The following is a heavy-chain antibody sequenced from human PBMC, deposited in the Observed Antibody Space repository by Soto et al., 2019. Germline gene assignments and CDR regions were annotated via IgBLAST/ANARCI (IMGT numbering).Heavy chain of an antibody. CDR3: ARSPVVVPAAIQYYYYYMDV. Sequence: EVQLVESGGGLVQPGGSLRLSCAASGFTFSSYWMSWVRQAPGKGLEWVANIKQDGSEKYYVDSVKGRFTISRDNAKNSLYLQMNSLRDEDTAVYYCARSPVVVPAAIQYYYYYMDVWGKGTTVTVSS. CDR2: IKQDGSEK. V-gene: IGHV3-7*01. D-gene: IGHD2-2*01. J-gene: IGHJ6*03. CDR1: GFTFSSYW.